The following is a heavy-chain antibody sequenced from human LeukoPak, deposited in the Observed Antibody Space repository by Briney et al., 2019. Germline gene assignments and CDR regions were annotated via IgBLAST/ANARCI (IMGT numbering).Heavy chain of an antibody. Sequence: ASVKVSRKASGYTFTGYYMHWVRQASGQGLEWMGWLNPNSGGTNYAQKFQGRVTMTRDTSISTAYMETSRLRSDNTAVYYCARASRNYCSGGSCCFDFDYWGQGTLVTVSS. V-gene: IGHV1-2*02. J-gene: IGHJ4*02. CDR3: ARASRNYCSGGSCCFDFDY. CDR1: GYTFTGYY. D-gene: IGHD2-15*01. CDR2: LNPNSGGT.